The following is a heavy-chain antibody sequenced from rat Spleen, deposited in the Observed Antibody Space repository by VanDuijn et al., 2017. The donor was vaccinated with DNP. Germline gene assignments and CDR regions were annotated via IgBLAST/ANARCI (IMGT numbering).Heavy chain of an antibody. D-gene: IGHD1-11*01. Sequence: EVKLVESGGGLVQPGRSLKLSCVASGFNFNDYWMGWVRQAPGKGLEWIGEINKDSSTIDYNPSLKDKFTVSRDNVQNTLYLQMSKLGSEDTAIYYCASGPNYGGWSDYFDYWGQGVMVTVSS. V-gene: IGHV4-2*01. CDR2: INKDSSTI. CDR3: ASGPNYGGWSDYFDY. CDR1: GFNFNDYW. J-gene: IGHJ2*01.